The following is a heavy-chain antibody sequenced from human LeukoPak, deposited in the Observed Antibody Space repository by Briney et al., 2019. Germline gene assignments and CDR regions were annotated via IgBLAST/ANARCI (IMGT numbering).Heavy chain of an antibody. V-gene: IGHV3-7*03. J-gene: IGHJ4*02. D-gene: IGHD1-14*01. CDR2: IKQDGSEK. Sequence: GGSLRLSCAASGFTFSSYWMSWVRQAPGKGLEWVANIKQDGSEKYYVDSVKGRFTISRDNAKNSLYLQMNSLKAEDTAVYYCTTMRGYFFDYWGQGTLVTVSS. CDR3: TTMRGYFFDY. CDR1: GFTFSSYW.